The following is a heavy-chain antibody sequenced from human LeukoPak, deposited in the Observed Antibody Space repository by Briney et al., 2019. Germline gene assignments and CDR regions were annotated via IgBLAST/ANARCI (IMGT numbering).Heavy chain of an antibody. D-gene: IGHD6-6*01. Sequence: PSETLSLTCTVSGGSISSYWWSWIRQPPGKGLEYIGYIFYSGSTNYNPSLKSRVTISVDTSKNQFSLRLSSVTAAGTAVYYCARAPFVEYNTAFVVWGQGTLVTVSS. CDR1: GGSISSYW. CDR2: IFYSGST. CDR3: ARAPFVEYNTAFVV. J-gene: IGHJ4*02. V-gene: IGHV4-59*01.